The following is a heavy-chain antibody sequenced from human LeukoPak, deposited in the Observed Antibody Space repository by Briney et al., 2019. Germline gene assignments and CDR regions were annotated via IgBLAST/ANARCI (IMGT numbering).Heavy chain of an antibody. D-gene: IGHD3-9*01. CDR1: GFTFSSYS. J-gene: IGHJ3*02. V-gene: IGHV3-21*01. CDR3: AKELLRYFDWLLWPWAFDI. CDR2: ISSSSSDI. Sequence: PGGSLRLSCAASGFTFSSYSMNWVRQAPGKGLEWVSSISSSSSDIYYADSVKGRFTISRDNAKNSLYLQMNSLRAEDTAVYYCAKELLRYFDWLLWPWAFDIWGQGTMVTVSS.